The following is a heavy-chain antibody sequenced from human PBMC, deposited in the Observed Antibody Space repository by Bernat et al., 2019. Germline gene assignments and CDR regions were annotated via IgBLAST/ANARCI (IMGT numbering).Heavy chain of an antibody. D-gene: IGHD4-17*01. CDR3: ARPNQNGDYGGVYFDY. Sequence: EVQLVESGGGLVQPGGSLRLSCAASGFTFSSYWMTCVRQAPGKGWEWVAIIKQDGSEKEYVDSVKGRLTVSRNSAKKSLYLKMNSLRTEDAGVCCCARPNQNGDYGGVYFDYWGQGALATVSP. CDR1: GFTFSSYW. V-gene: IGHV3-7*01. J-gene: IGHJ4*02. CDR2: IKQDGSEK.